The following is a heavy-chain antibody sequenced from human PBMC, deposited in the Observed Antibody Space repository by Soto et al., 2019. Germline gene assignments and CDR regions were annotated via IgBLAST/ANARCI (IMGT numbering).Heavy chain of an antibody. D-gene: IGHD2-2*01. CDR2: IYYSGST. CDR1: GGSISSSSYY. CDR3: ARRRVVVVPAAIVFWANGMDV. V-gene: IGHV4-39*01. J-gene: IGHJ6*02. Sequence: PSETLSLTCTVSGGSISSSSYYWGWIRQPPGKGLEWIGSIYYSGSTYYNPSLKSRVTISVDTSKNQFSLKLSSVTAADTAVYYCARRRVVVVPAAIVFWANGMDVWGQGTTVTVSS.